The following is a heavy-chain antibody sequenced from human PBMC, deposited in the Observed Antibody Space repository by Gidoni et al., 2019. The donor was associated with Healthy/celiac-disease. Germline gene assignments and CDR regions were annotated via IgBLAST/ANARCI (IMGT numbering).Heavy chain of an antibody. CDR1: GFTFSSYW. V-gene: IGHV3-7*04. CDR3: ARGGRGPAAMIEGSSHWFDP. D-gene: IGHD2-2*01. Sequence: EVQLVESGGGLVQPGGSLRPSCAASGFTFSSYWMSWVRQAPGKGLEGVANIKQDGSEKYYVDSGKGRFTISRDNAKNSLYLQMNSRRAEDTAVYYCARGGRGPAAMIEGSSHWFDPWGQGTLGHRLL. CDR2: IKQDGSEK. J-gene: IGHJ5*02.